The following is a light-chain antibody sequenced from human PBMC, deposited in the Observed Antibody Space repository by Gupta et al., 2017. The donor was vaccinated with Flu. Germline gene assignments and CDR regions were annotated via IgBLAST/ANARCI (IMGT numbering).Light chain of an antibody. V-gene: IGKV1-12*01. CDR2: AAS. CDR3: QQANSFPVI. Sequence: DIQITQSPSSVSTSVGDRVTITCRASQGIRNWLAWYQQKPGKAPELLLYAASRVRSGVPSRFSGSGSGRDFTLTISSLQPEDFATYYCQQANSFPVIFGQGTKLDIK. CDR1: QGIRNW. J-gene: IGKJ2*01.